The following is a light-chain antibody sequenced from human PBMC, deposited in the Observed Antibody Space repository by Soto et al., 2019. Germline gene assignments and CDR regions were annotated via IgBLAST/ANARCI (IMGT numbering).Light chain of an antibody. CDR2: KVT. CDR1: QSINNW. V-gene: IGKV1-5*03. CDR3: QQYYVPWT. Sequence: DFQMTQSPSTLSASVGDRVTITCRASQSINNWLAWYQRKPGQAPKLLISKVTSLESGVPSRFSGSESETEFTLAIDRLQHDDSANYYCQQYYVPWTFGQGTKVEIK. J-gene: IGKJ1*01.